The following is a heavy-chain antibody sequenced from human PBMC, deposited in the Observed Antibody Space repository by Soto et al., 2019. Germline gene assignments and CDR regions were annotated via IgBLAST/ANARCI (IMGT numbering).Heavy chain of an antibody. CDR1: GFSLSTYE. CDR2: IGRSGSPI. CDR3: AGDPPPEAYADYFPHDALEI. Sequence: EVQLVESGGGLVQPGGSLTLSCAASGFSLSTYEMNWVRQAPGKGLEWVSYIGRSGSPIYYADSVKGRFTISRDNAKKSLYLQINSLRAEDTAVYYCAGDPPPEAYADYFPHDALEIWGQGTMVTVSS. J-gene: IGHJ3*02. V-gene: IGHV3-48*03. D-gene: IGHD4-17*01.